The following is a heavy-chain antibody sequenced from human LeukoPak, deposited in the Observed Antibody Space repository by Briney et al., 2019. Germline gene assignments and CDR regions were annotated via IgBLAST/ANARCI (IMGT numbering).Heavy chain of an antibody. V-gene: IGHV1-24*01. J-gene: IGHJ5*02. CDR3: ATEPSGYNYGQRWFDP. D-gene: IGHD5-18*01. CDR2: FDPEDGET. CDR1: GYTLTELS. Sequence: ASVKVSCKVSGYTLTELSMHWVRQAPGKGLEWMGGFDPEDGETIYAQKFQGRVTMTEDTSTDTAYMELSSLRSEDTAVYYCATEPSGYNYGQRWFDPWGQGTLVTVSS.